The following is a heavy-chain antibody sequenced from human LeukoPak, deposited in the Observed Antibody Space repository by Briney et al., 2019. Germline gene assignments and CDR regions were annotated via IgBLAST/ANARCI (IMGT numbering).Heavy chain of an antibody. D-gene: IGHD3-16*01. V-gene: IGHV3-23*01. CDR1: GFTFRDYG. CDR3: AKRDGTSRGGFDY. J-gene: IGHJ4*02. Sequence: GGSLRLSCSASGFTFRDYGMYWVRQAPGQGLEWVSAVTGSGDGTYYADSVKGRFTISRDNSENTLFLQLSSLRPEDTAVYYCAKRDGTSRGGFDYWGQGTLVTVSS. CDR2: VTGSGDGT.